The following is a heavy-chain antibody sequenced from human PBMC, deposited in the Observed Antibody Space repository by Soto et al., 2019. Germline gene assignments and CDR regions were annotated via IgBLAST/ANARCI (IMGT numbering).Heavy chain of an antibody. J-gene: IGHJ4*02. D-gene: IGHD2-2*01. CDR3: ARRRDQPPLGLYFDS. CDR2: IIPMFGTP. V-gene: IGHV1-69*01. Sequence: QVQLVQSGAEVKKPGSSVKVSCKASGGAFNNYIFDWVRQAPGQGLEWMGGIIPMFGTPKYAQTFQDRITISADVSTGTAYMDLTSLRFDYTAIYYCARRRDQPPLGLYFDSWGEGTRVTVSS. CDR1: GGAFNNYI.